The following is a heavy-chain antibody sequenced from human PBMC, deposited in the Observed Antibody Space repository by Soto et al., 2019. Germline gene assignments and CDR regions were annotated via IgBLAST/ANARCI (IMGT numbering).Heavy chain of an antibody. CDR3: ARDRYPNYPPDAFDI. D-gene: IGHD4-4*01. Sequence: LRLSCAASGFTLSSNGMHWVRQAPGKGLEWVAFIWYDGSDKYYADSVKGRFTISRDNSKNTLYLQMNSLRAEDTAVYYCARDRYPNYPPDAFDIWGKGTLVTVSS. V-gene: IGHV3-33*01. CDR1: GFTLSSNG. CDR2: IWYDGSDK. J-gene: IGHJ3*02.